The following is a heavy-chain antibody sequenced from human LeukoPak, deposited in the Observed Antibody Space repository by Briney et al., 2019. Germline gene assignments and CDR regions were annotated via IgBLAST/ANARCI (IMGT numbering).Heavy chain of an antibody. CDR2: INPNSGST. Sequence: ASVKVSCKASGYTLTRYEINWVRQATGQGPEWMGWINPNSGSTGYAQNFQGRVTFTSDTSVSTAYLELSSLRSDDTAVYYCASPRSRNWGSYHYWGQGTLVTVSS. V-gene: IGHV1-8*03. CDR1: GYTLTRYE. J-gene: IGHJ4*02. CDR3: ASPRSRNWGSYHY. D-gene: IGHD3-16*02.